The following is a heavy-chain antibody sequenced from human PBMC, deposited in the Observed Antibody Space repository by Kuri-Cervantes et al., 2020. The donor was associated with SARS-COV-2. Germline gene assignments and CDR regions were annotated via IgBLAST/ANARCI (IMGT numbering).Heavy chain of an antibody. CDR2: IYYSGST. V-gene: IGHV4-61*01. J-gene: IGHJ5*02. Sequence: SETLSLTCTVSGGSVSSGSYYWSWIRQPPGKGLEWIGYIYYSGSTNYNPSLKSRVTISVDTSKNQFSLKLSSATAADTAVYYCARDGAGVAVAGTFNWFDPWGQGTLVTVSS. CDR1: GGSVSSGSYY. D-gene: IGHD6-19*01. CDR3: ARDGAGVAVAGTFNWFDP.